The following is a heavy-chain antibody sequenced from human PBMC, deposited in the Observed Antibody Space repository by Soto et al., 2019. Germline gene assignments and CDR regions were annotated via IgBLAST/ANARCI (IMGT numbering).Heavy chain of an antibody. J-gene: IGHJ6*02. CDR3: ARDRNDFWSGPYYYGMDV. CDR1: GFTFSSYE. Sequence: RSLSCAASGFTFSSYEMNWVRQAPGKGLEWVSYISSMGSTIYYADSVKGRFTISRDNAKNSRYLQMNSLRAEDTAVYYCARDRNDFWSGPYYYGMDVWGQGXTVTVSS. V-gene: IGHV3-48*03. CDR2: ISSMGSTI. D-gene: IGHD3-3*01.